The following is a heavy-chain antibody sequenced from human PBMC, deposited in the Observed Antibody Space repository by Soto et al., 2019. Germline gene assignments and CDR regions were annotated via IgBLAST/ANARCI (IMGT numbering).Heavy chain of an antibody. V-gene: IGHV1-3*01. CDR1: GYSFTTYP. CDR3: AREGSGSYYPFDY. D-gene: IGHD3-10*01. CDR2: INAGNGNT. J-gene: IGHJ4*02. Sequence: QVQLVQSGAEVKKPGASVRVSCLASGYSFTTYPIHWVRQAPGQRLEWMGWINAGNGNTKSSQRFQGRVTITSDTSESTAYMELSSLRSEDTAVYYCAREGSGSYYPFDYWGQGTLVTVSS.